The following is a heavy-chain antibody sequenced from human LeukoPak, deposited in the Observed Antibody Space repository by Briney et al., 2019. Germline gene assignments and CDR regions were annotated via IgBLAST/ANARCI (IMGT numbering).Heavy chain of an antibody. D-gene: IGHD4-17*01. CDR2: IYHGGNT. CDR3: ARDGSFYGHLDY. J-gene: IGHJ4*02. Sequence: PSETLSLTCAVSGYSISSGYYWGWIRQPPGKGLEWIGSIYHGGNTYYNPSLKSRVTISVDTSKNQFSLKLSSVTAADTAVYYCARDGSFYGHLDYWGQGTLVTVSS. CDR1: GYSISSGYY. V-gene: IGHV4-38-2*02.